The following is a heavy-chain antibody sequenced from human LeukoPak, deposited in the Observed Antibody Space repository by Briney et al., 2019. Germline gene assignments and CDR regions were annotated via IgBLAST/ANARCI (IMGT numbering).Heavy chain of an antibody. CDR1: GFTFSSYS. CDR3: ARDRFAGAYNYFDY. J-gene: IGHJ4*02. CDR2: ISSSSSYI. Sequence: GGSLRLSCAASGFTFSSYSMNWVRQAPGKGLEWVSSISSSSSYIYYADSVKGRFTISRDNAKNSLYLQMNSLRAEDTAVYYCARDRFAGAYNYFDYWGQGTLVTVSS. V-gene: IGHV3-21*01. D-gene: IGHD3-16*01.